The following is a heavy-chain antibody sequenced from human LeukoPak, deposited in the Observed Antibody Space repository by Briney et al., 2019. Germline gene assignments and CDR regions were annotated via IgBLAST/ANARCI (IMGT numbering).Heavy chain of an antibody. V-gene: IGHV4-59*01. CDR1: GGSISSYY. J-gene: IGHJ5*02. Sequence: FETLSLTCTVSGGSISSYYWSWIRQPPGKGLEWIGYIYYSGSTNYNPSLKSRVTISVDTSKNQFSLKLSSVTAADTAVYYCATGGGFDRWGHGILVSVSS. CDR3: ATGGGFDR. D-gene: IGHD3-16*01. CDR2: IYYSGST.